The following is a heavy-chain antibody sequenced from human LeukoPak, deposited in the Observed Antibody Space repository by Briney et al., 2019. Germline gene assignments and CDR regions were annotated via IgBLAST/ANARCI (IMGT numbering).Heavy chain of an antibody. CDR1: GFTFSGSS. Sequence: GGSPRLSCAASGFTFSGSSIHWVRQAPGKGLEWVGLIRTKANSYATAYAASVTGRFTISRDDSKDTSYLQMNSLKTEDTALYFCTTSYSGNSWYDWFGPWGQGTLVTVSS. D-gene: IGHD6-13*01. CDR3: TTSYSGNSWYDWFGP. V-gene: IGHV3-73*01. J-gene: IGHJ5*02. CDR2: IRTKANSYAT.